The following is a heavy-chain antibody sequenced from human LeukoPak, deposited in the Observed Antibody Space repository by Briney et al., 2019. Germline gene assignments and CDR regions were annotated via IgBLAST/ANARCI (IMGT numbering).Heavy chain of an antibody. V-gene: IGHV4-59*01. Sequence: SETLSLTCAASGGSISSYYWSWIRQPPGKGLEWVGYIYYSGSTNYNPSLKSRVTISVDTSKNQFSLKLSSVTAADTAVYYCARADSSGWYEGLIYFDYWGQGTLVTVSS. CDR2: IYYSGST. J-gene: IGHJ4*02. D-gene: IGHD6-19*01. CDR3: ARADSSGWYEGLIYFDY. CDR1: GGSISSYY.